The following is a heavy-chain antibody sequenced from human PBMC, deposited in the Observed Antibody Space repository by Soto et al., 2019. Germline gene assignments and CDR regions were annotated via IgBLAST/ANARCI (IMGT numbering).Heavy chain of an antibody. D-gene: IGHD6-19*01. J-gene: IGHJ3*02. CDR1: GFKFDDYA. CDR2: ITWNSNNL. Sequence: LRLSCTAPGFKFDDYAMHWVRQAPGKGLEWVSGITWNSNNLDYADSVKGRFTISRDNAKNSLYLQMNSLRAEDTALYYCAKDRRDGYSSGTDAFDIWGQGTMVTVSS. CDR3: AKDRRDGYSSGTDAFDI. V-gene: IGHV3-9*01.